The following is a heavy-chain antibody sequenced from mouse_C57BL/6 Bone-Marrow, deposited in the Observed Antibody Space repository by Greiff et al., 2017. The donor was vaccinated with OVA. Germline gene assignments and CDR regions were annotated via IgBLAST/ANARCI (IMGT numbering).Heavy chain of an antibody. CDR3: AREVYSSSHYYFDY. J-gene: IGHJ2*01. V-gene: IGHV5-16*01. Sequence: DVMLVESEGGLVQPGSSMKLSCTASGFTFSDYYMAWVRQVPEKGLEWVANINYDGSSTYYLDSLKSSFTISRDNAKNILYLQMSSLKSEDTATYYFAREVYSSSHYYFDYWGQGTTLTVSS. D-gene: IGHD1-1*01. CDR1: GFTFSDYY. CDR2: INYDGSST.